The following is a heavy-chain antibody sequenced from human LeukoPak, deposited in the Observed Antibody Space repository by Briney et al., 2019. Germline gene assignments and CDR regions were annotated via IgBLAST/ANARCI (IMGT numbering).Heavy chain of an antibody. V-gene: IGHV4-61*01. CDR3: ARVTYDYGDY. J-gene: IGHJ4*02. CDR1: GGSVSSGSYY. CDR2: IYYSGST. Sequence: SETLSLTCTVSGGSVSSGSYYWSWIRQPPGKGLEWIGYIYYSGSTNYNPSLKSRVTISVDTSKNQFSLRLSSVTAADTAVYYCARVTYDYGDYWGQGTLVTVSS. D-gene: IGHD3-16*01.